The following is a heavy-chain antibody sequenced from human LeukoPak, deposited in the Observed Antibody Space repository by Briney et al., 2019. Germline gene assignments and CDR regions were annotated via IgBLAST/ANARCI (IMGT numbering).Heavy chain of an antibody. CDR3: ARVSSGSYDY. D-gene: IGHD1-26*01. J-gene: IGHJ4*02. CDR2: ISSSSSTI. CDR1: GFTFSSYS. V-gene: IGHV3-48*01. Sequence: GGSLRLSCAASGFTFSSYSMNWVRQAPGKGLEWVSYISSSSSTIYSADSVKGRFTISRDNAKNSLYLQMNSLRAEDTAVYYCARVSSGSYDYWGQGTLVTVSS.